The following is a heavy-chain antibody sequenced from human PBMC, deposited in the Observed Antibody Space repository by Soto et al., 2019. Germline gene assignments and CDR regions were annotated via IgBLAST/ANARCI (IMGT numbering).Heavy chain of an antibody. D-gene: IGHD4-17*01. CDR1: GYIFTSYW. CDR2: IEPSDSYT. V-gene: IGHV5-10-1*01. CDR3: ARQNATDSNWFER. Sequence: PGESLKISCKGSGYIFTSYWISWVRQMPGKGLEWMGRIEPSDSYTNYSPSFQLHVTISADKSISTAYLQWSSLKASDTAMYYCARQNATDSNWFERWGQGPLVTVSS. J-gene: IGHJ5*02.